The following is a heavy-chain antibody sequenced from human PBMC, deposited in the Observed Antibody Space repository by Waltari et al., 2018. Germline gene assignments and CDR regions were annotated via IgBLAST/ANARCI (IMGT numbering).Heavy chain of an antibody. V-gene: IGHV3-23*04. J-gene: IGHJ4*02. CDR2: SSGSGGST. CDR1: GFTFSSYA. CDR3: AKADIVGAPEFDY. Sequence: EVQLVESGGGLVQPGGSLRLSCAASGFTFSSYAMSWVRRAPGKGVGWVSASSGSGGSTYYADSVKGRFTISRDNSKNTLYLQMNSLRAEDTAVYYCAKADIVGAPEFDYWGQGTLVTVSS. D-gene: IGHD5-12*01.